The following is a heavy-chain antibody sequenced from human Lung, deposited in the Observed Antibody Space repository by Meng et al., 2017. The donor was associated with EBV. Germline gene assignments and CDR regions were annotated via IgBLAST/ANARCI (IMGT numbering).Heavy chain of an antibody. D-gene: IGHD3-10*01. J-gene: IGHJ4*02. CDR3: ASESGRGYTPDY. CDR2: LIPWFGAP. V-gene: IGHV1-69*01. CDR1: GGTFRSDA. Sequence: QLVQSVLVVKTPGSSVKVSCRTSGGTFRSDAVSWVRQAPGQELEWMGGLIPWFGAPNYAQKFQDRVTIIADESTNTHTMELSSLRSEDTAIYYCASESGRGYTPDYWGQGTLVTVSS.